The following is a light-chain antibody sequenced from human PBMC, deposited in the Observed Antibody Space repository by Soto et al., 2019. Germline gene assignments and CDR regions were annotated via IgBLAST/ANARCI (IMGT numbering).Light chain of an antibody. Sequence: QSARTQPASVSRSPGQSITISCTGTSSDVGGYNYVSWYQHHPGKAPKLIIYEVSNRPSGVSNRFSGSKSGNTASLTISGLQAEDEADYYCNSYTSKSTGVFGTGTKVTVL. CDR1: SSDVGGYNY. CDR3: NSYTSKSTGV. J-gene: IGLJ1*01. CDR2: EVS. V-gene: IGLV2-14*01.